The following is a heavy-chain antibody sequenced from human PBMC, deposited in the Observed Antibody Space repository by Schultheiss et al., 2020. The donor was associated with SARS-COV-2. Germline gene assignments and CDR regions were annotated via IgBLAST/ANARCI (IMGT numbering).Heavy chain of an antibody. Sequence: GESLKISCIVSGFTFRDYGMHWVRRAPGKGLEWVALIWFDGSNEHYADSVKGRFTISRDNSKNTLFLQMNSLRVEDTAVYYCARDTRLSAYDYSEYGGQGTLVTVSS. V-gene: IGHV3-33*01. D-gene: IGHD5-12*01. CDR2: IWFDGSNE. J-gene: IGHJ4*02. CDR1: GFTFRDYG. CDR3: ARDTRLSAYDYSEY.